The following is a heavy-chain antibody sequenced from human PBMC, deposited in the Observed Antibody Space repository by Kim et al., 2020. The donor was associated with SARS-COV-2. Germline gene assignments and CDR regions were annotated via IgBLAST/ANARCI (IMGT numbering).Heavy chain of an antibody. CDR1: GFTFSNAW. J-gene: IGHJ4*02. CDR3: TTLIGYCSGGSCYTPHS. Sequence: GGSLRLSCAASGFTFSNAWMSWVRQAPGKGLEWVGRIKSKTDGGTTDYAAPVKGRFTISRDDSKNTLYLQMNSLKTEDTAVYYCTTLIGYCSGGSCYTPHSWGQGTLVTVSS. V-gene: IGHV3-15*01. D-gene: IGHD2-15*01. CDR2: IKSKTDGGTT.